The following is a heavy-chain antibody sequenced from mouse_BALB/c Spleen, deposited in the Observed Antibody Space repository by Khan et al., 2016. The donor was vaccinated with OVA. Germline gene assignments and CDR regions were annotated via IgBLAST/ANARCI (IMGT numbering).Heavy chain of an antibody. D-gene: IGHD1-1*01. V-gene: IGHV1-7*01. CDR2: INPSTDYT. CDR3: TNHGSSSAWFTY. Sequence: VQLQQPGAELAKPGASVKMSCKASGYTFTSYWMHWVKQRPGQGLEWIGYINPSTDYTEYNQKFKDKATLTADKSSSTAYRQLTSLTSEDSAVYYCTNHGSSSAWFTYWGQGTLVTVSA. CDR1: GYTFTSYW. J-gene: IGHJ3*01.